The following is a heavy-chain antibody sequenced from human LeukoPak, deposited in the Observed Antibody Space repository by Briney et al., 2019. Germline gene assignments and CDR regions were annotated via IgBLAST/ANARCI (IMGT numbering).Heavy chain of an antibody. J-gene: IGHJ4*02. V-gene: IGHV3-23*01. CDR3: ATRDPPLDY. CDR1: GFTFSSSA. CDR2: ISGSGAYT. D-gene: IGHD5-24*01. Sequence: QPGGSLRLSCAASGFTFSSSAMSWVRQAPGKGLEWVSAISGSGAYTYYADSVKGRVTISRDNSKNTLYLQMNSLRAEDTAVYYCATRDPPLDYWGQGTLVTVSS.